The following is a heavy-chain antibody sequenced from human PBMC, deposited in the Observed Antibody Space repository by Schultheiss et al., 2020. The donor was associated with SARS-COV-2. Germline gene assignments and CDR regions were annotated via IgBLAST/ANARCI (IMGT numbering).Heavy chain of an antibody. J-gene: IGHJ6*02. CDR1: GGSLSSYY. CDR2: IYYSGST. CDR3: ARDTNAYYDFWSGKYSGMDV. Sequence: SETLSLTCTVSGGSLSSYYWSWIRQPPGKGLEWIGYIYYSGSTNYNPSLKSRVTISVDTSKNQFSLKLSSVTAADTAVYYCARDTNAYYDFWSGKYSGMDVWGRGTTVTVSS. D-gene: IGHD3-3*01. V-gene: IGHV4-59*12.